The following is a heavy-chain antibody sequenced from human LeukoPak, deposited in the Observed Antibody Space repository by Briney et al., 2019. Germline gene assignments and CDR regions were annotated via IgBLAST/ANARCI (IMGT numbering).Heavy chain of an antibody. V-gene: IGHV4-61*01. D-gene: IGHD3-10*01. J-gene: IGHJ4*02. CDR2: IYHSGTT. Sequence: PSETLSLTCTVSGGSVNSGSYHWSWIRQPPGKGLEWIGYIYHSGTTYYNPSLQSRVTMSVDTSKNQFSLKLSSVTAVDTAVYYCARKENVYYYFDYWGQGTLVTVSS. CDR1: GGSVNSGSYH. CDR3: ARKENVYYYFDY.